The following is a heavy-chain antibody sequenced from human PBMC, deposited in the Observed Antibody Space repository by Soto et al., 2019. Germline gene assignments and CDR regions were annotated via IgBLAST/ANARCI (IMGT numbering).Heavy chain of an antibody. CDR3: ARRGGPYRLGESPGYYGMDV. CDR1: GYSFTSYW. Sequence: GESLKISCKGSGYSFTSYWIGWVRQMPGKGLEWMGIIYPGDSDTRYSPSFQGQVTISADKSISTAYLQWSSLKASDTAMYYCARRGGPYRLGESPGYYGMDVWGQGTTVTVSS. J-gene: IGHJ6*02. V-gene: IGHV5-51*01. D-gene: IGHD3-10*01. CDR2: IYPGDSDT.